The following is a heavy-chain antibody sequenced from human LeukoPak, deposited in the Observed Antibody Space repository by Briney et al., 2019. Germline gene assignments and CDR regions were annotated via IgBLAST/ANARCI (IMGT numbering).Heavy chain of an antibody. V-gene: IGHV4-39*01. D-gene: IGHD6-19*01. J-gene: IGHJ4*02. CDR3: ARQYSSAWYSADY. CDR1: GGSISSNSYY. Sequence: SETLSLTCTVAGGSISSNSYYWGWIRQPPGKGLEWIGSICYSGSTDYNPSLKSRVTIFVDTSKNQFSLKLSSVTAADTAVYYCARQYSSAWYSADYWGQGTLVTVSS. CDR2: ICYSGST.